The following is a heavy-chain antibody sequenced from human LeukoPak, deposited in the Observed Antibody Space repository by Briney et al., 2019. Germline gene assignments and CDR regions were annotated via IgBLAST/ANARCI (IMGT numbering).Heavy chain of an antibody. CDR2: RNPNSGNT. CDR3: ARGPGLRCSGGSCYYDY. CDR1: GYTFTSYD. D-gene: IGHD2-15*01. V-gene: IGHV1-8*01. J-gene: IGHJ4*02. Sequence: ASVKVSCKASGYTFTSYDINWVRQATGQGLEWMGWRNPNSGNTGYAQKFQGRVTMTRNTSISTAYMELSSLRSEDTAVYYCARGPGLRCSGGSCYYDYWGQGTLVTVSS.